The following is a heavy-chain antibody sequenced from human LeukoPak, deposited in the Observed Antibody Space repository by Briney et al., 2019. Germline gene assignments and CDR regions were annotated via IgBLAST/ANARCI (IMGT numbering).Heavy chain of an antibody. V-gene: IGHV4-38-2*02. Sequence: SETLSLTCSVSGGSISNYYWSWIRQPPGKGLEWIGSIYHSGSTYYNPSLKSRVTISVDTSKNQFSLKLSSVTAADTAVYYCARVSDSSGYHPGDWGQGTLVTVSS. CDR3: ARVSDSSGYHPGD. CDR1: GGSISNYY. D-gene: IGHD3-22*01. J-gene: IGHJ4*02. CDR2: IYHSGST.